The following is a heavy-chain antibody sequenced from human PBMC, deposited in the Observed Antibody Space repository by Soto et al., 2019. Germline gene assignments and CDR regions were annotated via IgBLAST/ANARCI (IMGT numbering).Heavy chain of an antibody. J-gene: IGHJ4*02. CDR2: ISGYNGDT. V-gene: IGHV1-18*01. Sequence: QVQLVQSGAEVKEAGASVKVSCKTSGYTYLGYGITWVRRAPGQGLEWVGWISGYNGDTKYAKKFQGRVAMTTDTSTSTAYMELRSLRFDDTAVYYCARDPGAAAIWSLDFWGQGTLVIVSS. CDR1: GYTYLGYG. CDR3: ARDPGAAAIWSLDF. D-gene: IGHD6-25*01.